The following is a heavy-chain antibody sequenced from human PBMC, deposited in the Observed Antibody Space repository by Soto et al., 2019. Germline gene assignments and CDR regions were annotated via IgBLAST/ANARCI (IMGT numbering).Heavy chain of an antibody. V-gene: IGHV4-31*03. CDR1: GGSISSGGYY. J-gene: IGHJ4*02. CDR2: IYYSGST. CDR3: ARGPTVRRDGYNFDY. Sequence: LSLTCTVSGGSISSGGYYWSWIRQHPGKGLEWIGYIYYSGSTYYNPSLKSRVTISVDTSKNQFSLKLSSVTAADTAVYYCARGPTVRRDGYNFDYWGQGTLVTVSS. D-gene: IGHD5-12*01.